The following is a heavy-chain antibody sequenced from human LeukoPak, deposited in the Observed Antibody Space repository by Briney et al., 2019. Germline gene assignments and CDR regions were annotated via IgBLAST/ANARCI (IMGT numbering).Heavy chain of an antibody. CDR3: ARGGYYFDY. Sequence: SQTLSLTCAVSGGSISSGGYSWSWIRQPPGKGLEWIGYIYHSGSTYYNPSLKSRVTISVDRSKNQFSLKLSSVTAAGTAVYYCARGGYYFDYWGQGTLVTVSS. D-gene: IGHD3-16*01. CDR1: GGSISSGGYS. V-gene: IGHV4-30-2*01. J-gene: IGHJ4*02. CDR2: IYHSGST.